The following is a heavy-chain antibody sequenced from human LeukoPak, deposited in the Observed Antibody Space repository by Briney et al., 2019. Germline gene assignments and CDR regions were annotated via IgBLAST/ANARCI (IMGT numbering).Heavy chain of an antibody. J-gene: IGHJ4*02. Sequence: PGGSLRLSCAASGFTFSNYWMHWVRQAPGKGLVWVSRINSDGINTSYADSVKGRFTISRDNAKNTLNLQMNSLRAEDTAVYYCAKWGCNGGSCYPFDYWGQGTLVTVSS. CDR1: GFTFSNYW. CDR2: INSDGINT. V-gene: IGHV3-74*01. D-gene: IGHD2-15*01. CDR3: AKWGCNGGSCYPFDY.